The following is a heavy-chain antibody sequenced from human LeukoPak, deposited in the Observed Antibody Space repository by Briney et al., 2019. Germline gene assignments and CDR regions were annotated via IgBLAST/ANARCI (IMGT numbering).Heavy chain of an antibody. D-gene: IGHD5-18*01. CDR2: INPSGGRT. CDR1: GYTFTSYY. Sequence: GASVKVSCKASGYTFTSYYMHWVRQAPGQGLEWMGVINPSGGRTTYAQKFQGRVTMTRDMSTSTVYMELSSLRSEDTAVYYCARGGDIHLRINYYYSMDVWGKGTRVPVS. V-gene: IGHV1-46*01. CDR3: ARGGDIHLRINYYYSMDV. J-gene: IGHJ6*03.